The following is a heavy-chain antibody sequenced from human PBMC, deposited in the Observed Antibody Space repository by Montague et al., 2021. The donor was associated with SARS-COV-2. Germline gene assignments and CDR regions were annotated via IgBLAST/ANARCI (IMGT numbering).Heavy chain of an antibody. V-gene: IGHV4-39*01. J-gene: IGHJ4*02. CDR3: ARRQLRFLEWLTADYFDG. CDR1: GGSIRSRDFY. D-gene: IGHD3-3*01. CDR2: IYYTGTT. Sequence: SETLSLTCTVSGGSIRSRDFYWGWIRQPPGNRLEWIGSIYYTGTTYYNPSLQSRVTLSVDTSKNQFSLRSASLTATDTAVYYCARRQLRFLEWLTADYFDGWGQGTLVTVSS.